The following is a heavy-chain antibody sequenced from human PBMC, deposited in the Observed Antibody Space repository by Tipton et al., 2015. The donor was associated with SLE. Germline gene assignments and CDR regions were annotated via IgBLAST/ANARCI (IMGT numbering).Heavy chain of an antibody. D-gene: IGHD6-19*01. CDR1: GFTFSSYE. CDR2: ISSSGTTI. CDR3: AKKHGQWLVLKWYFDL. Sequence: SLRLSCAASGFTFSSYEMNWVRQAPGKGLEWVSYISSSGTTIYYADSVKGRFTISRDNAKNSLYLQMNTLRAEDTAVYYCAKKHGQWLVLKWYFDLWGRGTLVTVSS. V-gene: IGHV3-48*03. J-gene: IGHJ2*01.